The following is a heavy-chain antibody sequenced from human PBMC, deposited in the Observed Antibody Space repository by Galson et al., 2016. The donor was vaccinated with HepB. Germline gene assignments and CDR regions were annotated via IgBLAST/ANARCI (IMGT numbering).Heavy chain of an antibody. CDR1: GYTFTSYD. D-gene: IGHD3-10*01. V-gene: IGHV1-8*01. CDR2: MNSNSGNT. CDR3: ARGRGTFGY. J-gene: IGHJ4*02. Sequence: SVKVSCKASGYTFTSYDINWVRQATGQGLEWMGWMNSNSGNTVYAQKFQGRLTMTRNTSISTDYMELSSLTAEDTAIYFCARGRGTFGYWGQGSLVTVSS.